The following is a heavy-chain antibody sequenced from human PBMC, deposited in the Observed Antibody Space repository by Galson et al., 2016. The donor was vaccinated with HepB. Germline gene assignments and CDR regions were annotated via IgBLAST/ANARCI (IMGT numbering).Heavy chain of an antibody. Sequence: ETLSLTCNVSGGSISSNSYYWGWIRQPPGKGLEWIGSIYYVGYTYYNPSLKSRVIISLDTSNNRVYLKLRSVTAADTAVDYGARHGRLLSWFDPWGQGSVFTVSS. CDR2: IYYVGYT. J-gene: IGHJ5*02. CDR1: GGSISSNSYY. D-gene: IGHD5-12*01. CDR3: ARHGRLLSWFDP. V-gene: IGHV4-39*01.